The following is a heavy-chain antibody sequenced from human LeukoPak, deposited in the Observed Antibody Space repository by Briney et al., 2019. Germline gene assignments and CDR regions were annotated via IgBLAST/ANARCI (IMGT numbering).Heavy chain of an antibody. D-gene: IGHD4-17*01. Sequence: GGSLRLSCSASGFIFSDYWMSWVRQAPGKGLEWVANIKQDGREKYYVDSVKGRFTISRDNAKNSLSLQMNSLRAEDTAVYFCARDKSYGDSEDYWGQGTLVTVSS. J-gene: IGHJ4*02. CDR1: GFIFSDYW. CDR2: IKQDGREK. CDR3: ARDKSYGDSEDY. V-gene: IGHV3-7*05.